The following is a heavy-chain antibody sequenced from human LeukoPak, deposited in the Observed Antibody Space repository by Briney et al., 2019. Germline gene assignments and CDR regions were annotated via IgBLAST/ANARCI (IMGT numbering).Heavy chain of an antibody. CDR3: ATVRYGSNGFDY. Sequence: SETLSLTCTVSGGSINNYYWSWIRQPPGEGLEWIAFFHHSGTNSYNPSVKGRVTISFDTSKNHLSLDLRSVTAADTATYYCATVRYGSNGFDYWGQGTLVTVAA. V-gene: IGHV4-59*01. J-gene: IGHJ4*02. CDR1: GGSINNYY. D-gene: IGHD3-22*01. CDR2: FHHSGTN.